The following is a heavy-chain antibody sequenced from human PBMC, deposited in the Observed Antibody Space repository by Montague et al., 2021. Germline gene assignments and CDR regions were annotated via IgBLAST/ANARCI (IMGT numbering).Heavy chain of an antibody. D-gene: IGHD3-10*01. CDR2: VYKRGDT. CDR1: GDSISSYEYY. Sequence: SETLSLTCSVSGDSISSYEYYWTWTRQPAGRGLEWIGRVYKRGDTNTNPSLRSRLTLSVDTSKNHLSLTLTSVTAADTAVYFCARDSPVIEPWVGEHKGAFDIWGQGTMVTVSS. CDR3: ARDSPVIEPWVGEHKGAFDI. J-gene: IGHJ3*02. V-gene: IGHV4-4*07.